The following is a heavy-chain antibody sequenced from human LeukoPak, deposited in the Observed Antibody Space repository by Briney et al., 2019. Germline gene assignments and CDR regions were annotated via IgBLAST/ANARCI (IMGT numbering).Heavy chain of an antibody. J-gene: IGHJ3*02. CDR3: AGNYGDESRAFDI. CDR2: IIPIFGTA. Sequence: SVKVSXKASGGTFRSYAISWVRQAPGQGPEWMGRIIPIFGTANYAQKFQGRVTITTDESTSTAYMELSSLRSEDTAVYYCAGNYGDESRAFDIWGQGTMVTVSS. CDR1: GGTFRSYA. V-gene: IGHV1-69*05. D-gene: IGHD4-17*01.